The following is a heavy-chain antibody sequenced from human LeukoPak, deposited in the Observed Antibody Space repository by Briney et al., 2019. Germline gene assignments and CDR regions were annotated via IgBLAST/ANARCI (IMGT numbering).Heavy chain of an antibody. CDR1: GVSISSYY. J-gene: IGHJ5*02. Sequence: PSETLSLTCTVSGVSISSYYWSWIRQPPGKGLEWIGYIYYSGSTNYNASLKSRVTISVDTSKNQFSLKLSSVTAADTAVYYCARGVKEYYYGSGSYPWFDPWGQGTLVTVSS. D-gene: IGHD3-10*01. V-gene: IGHV4-59*01. CDR3: ARGVKEYYYGSGSYPWFDP. CDR2: IYYSGST.